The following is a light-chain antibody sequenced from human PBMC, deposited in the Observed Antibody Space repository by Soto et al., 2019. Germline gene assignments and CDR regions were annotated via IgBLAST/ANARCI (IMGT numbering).Light chain of an antibody. V-gene: IGLV2-14*01. CDR3: SSFTTTYFYV. CDR1: GGDIGAYNY. J-gene: IGLJ1*01. CDR2: GVT. Sequence: QSALTQPASVSGSLGQSITLSCTGSGGDIGAYNYVSWYQQHPGKAPKLIIYGVTHRPSGVSSRFSASKSAYTASLTISALQAEDEADYHCSSFTTTYFYVFGPGTKVTVL.